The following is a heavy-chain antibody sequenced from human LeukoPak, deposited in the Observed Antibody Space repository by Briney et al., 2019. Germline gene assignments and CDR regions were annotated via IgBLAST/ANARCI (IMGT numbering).Heavy chain of an antibody. CDR1: GFTFSSYA. Sequence: PGGSLRLSCAASGFTFSSYAMHWVRQAPGKGLEWVAVISYDGSNKYYADSVKGRFTISRDNSKNTLYLQMNSLRAEDTAVYYCARGNSSSRGFYFDYWGQGTPVTVSS. V-gene: IGHV3-30-3*01. CDR3: ARGNSSSRGFYFDY. D-gene: IGHD6-13*01. CDR2: ISYDGSNK. J-gene: IGHJ4*02.